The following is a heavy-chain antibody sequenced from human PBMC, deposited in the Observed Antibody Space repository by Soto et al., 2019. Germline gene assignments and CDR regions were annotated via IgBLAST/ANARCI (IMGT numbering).Heavy chain of an antibody. D-gene: IGHD1-1*01. CDR2: IWYDGSNK. Sequence: VQLVESGGGVVQPGRSLRLSCAASGFTFSSYGMHWVRQAPGKGLEWVAVIWYDGSNKYYADSVKGRFTISRDNSKNTLYLQMNSLRAEDTAVYYCARAPESTGTTFDYWGQGTLVTVSS. J-gene: IGHJ4*02. V-gene: IGHV3-33*01. CDR1: GFTFSSYG. CDR3: ARAPESTGTTFDY.